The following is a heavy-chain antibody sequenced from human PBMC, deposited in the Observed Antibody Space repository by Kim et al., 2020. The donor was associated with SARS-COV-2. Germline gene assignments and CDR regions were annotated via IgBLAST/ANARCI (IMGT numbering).Heavy chain of an antibody. V-gene: IGHV3-11*06. J-gene: IGHJ4*02. Sequence: GRFTIDRHNAKNSLYLQMNSLIAEDTAVYYCARDANRDYYGSGSYTEFDYWGQGTLVTVSS. CDR3: ARDANRDYYGSGSYTEFDY. D-gene: IGHD3-10*01.